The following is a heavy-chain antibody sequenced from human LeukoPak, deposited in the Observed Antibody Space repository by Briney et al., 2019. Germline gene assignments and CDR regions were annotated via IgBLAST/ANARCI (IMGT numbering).Heavy chain of an antibody. CDR2: ISGSGGST. Sequence: GGSLRLSCAASGFTVSSNYMSWVRQAPGKGLEWVSAISGSGGSTYYADSVKGRFTISRDNSKNTLYLQMNSLRAEDTAVYYCAKDRARSEPYFDYWGQGTLVTVSS. D-gene: IGHD1-14*01. J-gene: IGHJ4*02. CDR3: AKDRARSEPYFDY. V-gene: IGHV3-23*01. CDR1: GFTVSSNY.